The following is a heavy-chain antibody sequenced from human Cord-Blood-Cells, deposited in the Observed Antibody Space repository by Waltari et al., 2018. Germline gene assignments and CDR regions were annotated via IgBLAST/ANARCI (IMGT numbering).Heavy chain of an antibody. CDR3: ASLGGSSGWYDY. D-gene: IGHD6-19*01. CDR2: IYYSGST. J-gene: IGHJ4*02. V-gene: IGHV4-39*01. Sequence: QLQMQESGPGLVKPSETLSLTCTVSGGSISSSSYYWGWFRQPPGKGLEWIGSIYYSGSTYYNPSLKSRVTISVDTSKNQFSLKLSSVTAADTAVYYCASLGGSSGWYDYWGQGTLVTVSS. CDR1: GGSISSSSYY.